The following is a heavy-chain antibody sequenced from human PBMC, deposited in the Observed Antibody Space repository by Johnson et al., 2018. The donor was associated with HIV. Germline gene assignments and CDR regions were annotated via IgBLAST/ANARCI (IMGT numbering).Heavy chain of an antibody. J-gene: IGHJ3*02. CDR2: ISGSGSST. V-gene: IGHV3-23*04. CDR3: TSIPPPKLDGAFDI. Sequence: VTLVESGGGVVQPGGSRRLSCAASGFIFRSSAMSWVRQAPGKGLEWVAAISGSGSSTYYADSVKGRFTISRDNSKNTLYLQMNSLRVEDTAEYYCTSIPPPKLDGAFDIWGQGTMVTVSS. CDR1: GFIFRSSA. D-gene: IGHD5-24*01.